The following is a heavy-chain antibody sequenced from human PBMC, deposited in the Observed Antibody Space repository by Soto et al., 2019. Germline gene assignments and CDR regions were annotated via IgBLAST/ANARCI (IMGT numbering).Heavy chain of an antibody. CDR3: ARDKVYSGSYNWFDP. CDR2: IYTSGST. D-gene: IGHD1-26*01. Sequence: PSETLSLTCTVSGGSISSYYWSWIRQPAGKGLEWIGRIYTSGSTNYNPSLKSRVTMSVDTSENQFSLKLSSVTAADTAVYYCARDKVYSGSYNWFDPWGQGTLVTVSS. J-gene: IGHJ5*02. CDR1: GGSISSYY. V-gene: IGHV4-4*07.